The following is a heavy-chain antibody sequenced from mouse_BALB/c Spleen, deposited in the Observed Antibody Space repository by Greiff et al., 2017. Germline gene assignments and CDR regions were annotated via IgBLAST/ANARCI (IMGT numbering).Heavy chain of an antibody. D-gene: IGHD2-10*02. CDR2: ISYDGSN. Sequence: EVKLVESGPGLVKPSQSLSLTCSVTGYSITSGYYWNWIRQFPGNKLEWMGYISYDGSNNYNPSLKNRISITRDTSKNQFFLKLNSVTTEDTATYYCARKYSKGFAYWGQGTLVTVSA. CDR3: ARKYSKGFAY. J-gene: IGHJ3*01. CDR1: GYSITSGYY. V-gene: IGHV3-6*02.